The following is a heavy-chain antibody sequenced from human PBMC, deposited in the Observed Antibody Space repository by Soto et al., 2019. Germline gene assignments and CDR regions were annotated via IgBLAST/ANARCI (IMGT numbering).Heavy chain of an antibody. CDR1: GYSITAGGYY. V-gene: IGHV4-31*03. CDR3: ARMYSTGSGWFHP. CDR2: FYSSGSI. J-gene: IGHJ5*02. D-gene: IGHD6-19*01. Sequence: SETLSLTCFVSGYSITAGGYYWSWIRHHPGKGLEWIGSFYSSGSIIYNPSLRSRVSISGDTSSNQFSMSLTSVTAADTARYYCARMYSTGSGWFHPWGQGTLVTVSS.